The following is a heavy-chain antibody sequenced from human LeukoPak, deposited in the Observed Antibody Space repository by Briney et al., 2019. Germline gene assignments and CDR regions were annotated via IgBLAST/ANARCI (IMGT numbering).Heavy chain of an antibody. Sequence: GGSLRLSCAASGFTFSSYEMNWVRQAPGKGLEWVSYISSSGSTIYYADSVKGRFTISRDNAKNSLYLQMNSLGAEDTAVYYCARRNEVRGPYGYWGQGTLVTVSS. V-gene: IGHV3-48*03. CDR1: GFTFSSYE. J-gene: IGHJ4*02. CDR2: ISSSGSTI. D-gene: IGHD3-10*01. CDR3: ARRNEVRGPYGY.